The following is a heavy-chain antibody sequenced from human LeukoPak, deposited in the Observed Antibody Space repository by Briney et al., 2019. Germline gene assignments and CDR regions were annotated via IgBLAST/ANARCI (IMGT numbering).Heavy chain of an antibody. V-gene: IGHV4-34*01. J-gene: IGHJ6*02. CDR2: INHAGST. D-gene: IGHD4-17*01. Sequence: SETLSLTCAVYGGSFSGYYWNWIRQPPGKGLEWIGEINHAGSTNYNPSLKSRVTISVDTSKDQFSLKVRSVTAADTAVYYCARVRTTETTFKKYYYGMDVWGQGTTVTVSS. CDR3: ARVRTTETTFKKYYYGMDV. CDR1: GGSFSGYY.